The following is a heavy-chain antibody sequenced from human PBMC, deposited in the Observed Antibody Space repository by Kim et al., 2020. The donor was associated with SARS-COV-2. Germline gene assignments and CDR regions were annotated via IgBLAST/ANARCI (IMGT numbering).Heavy chain of an antibody. CDR1: GFTFSSYG. CDR3: ARGVVVVGGPVVPYGMDV. Sequence: GGSLRLSCAASGFTFSSYGMHWVRQAPGKGLEWVAVIWYDGSNKYYADSVKGRFTISRDNSKNTLYLQMNSLRAEDTAVYYCARGVVVVGGPVVPYGMDVWGQGTTVTVSS. CDR2: IWYDGSNK. D-gene: IGHD2-2*01. J-gene: IGHJ6*02. V-gene: IGHV3-33*01.